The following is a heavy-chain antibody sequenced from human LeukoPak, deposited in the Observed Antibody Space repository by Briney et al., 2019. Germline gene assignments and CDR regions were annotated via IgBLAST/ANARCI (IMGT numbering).Heavy chain of an antibody. CDR3: ARHGSVEYSSSYAILFDI. Sequence: PSETLSLTCTVSGGSISSSSYYWGWIRQSPGKGLEWIGSMYYSGSTYYNPSLKSRVTISVDTSKNQFSLKLSSVTAADTAVYYCARHGSVEYSSSYAILFDIWGQGTMVTVSS. CDR2: MYYSGST. V-gene: IGHV4-39*01. J-gene: IGHJ3*02. CDR1: GGSISSSSYY. D-gene: IGHD6-6*01.